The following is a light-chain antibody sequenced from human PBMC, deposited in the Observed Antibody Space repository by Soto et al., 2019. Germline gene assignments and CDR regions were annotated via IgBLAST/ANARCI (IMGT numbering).Light chain of an antibody. CDR2: DAS. CDR1: QSVNRK. J-gene: IGKJ2*03. V-gene: IGKV3D-15*01. CDR3: QQYKNWPPVYS. Sequence: EIVLTQSPATLPVSPGERATLSCRASQSVNRKLAWYQQRPGQAPRLLIYDASIRATGIPARFSGSGSGTEFTLTISSLQYEDFAVYYCQQYKNWPPVYSFGQGTKLDIK.